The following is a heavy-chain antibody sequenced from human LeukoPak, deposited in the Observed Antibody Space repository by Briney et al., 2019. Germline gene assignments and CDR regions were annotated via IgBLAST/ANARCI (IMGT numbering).Heavy chain of an antibody. V-gene: IGHV1-69*06. CDR3: AKFWSGYYTD. CDR2: LTPLAGTP. CDR1: GDTFGTFS. Sequence: ASVKVSCKASGDTFGTFSFNWVRQAPSEGLEWLGGLTPLAGTPNYAQKFQGRLTISADKSTSTVYMELSRLTSEDTAVYFCAKFWSGYYTDWSQGTLVSVSS. D-gene: IGHD3-3*01. J-gene: IGHJ4*02.